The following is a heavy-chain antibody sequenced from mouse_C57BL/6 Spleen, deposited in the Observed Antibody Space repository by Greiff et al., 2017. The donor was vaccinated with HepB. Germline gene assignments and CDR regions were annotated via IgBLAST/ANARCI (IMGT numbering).Heavy chain of an antibody. Sequence: VKLMESGAELVKPGASVKLSCKASGYTFTEYTIHWVKQRSGQGLEWIGWFYPGSGSIKYNEKFKDKATLTAYKSSSTVYMELSRLSSEDSAVYFCARHEDPYDGYAYYDCWGQGTTLTVSS. V-gene: IGHV1-62-2*01. CDR1: GYTFTEYT. D-gene: IGHD2-3*01. CDR2: FYPGSGSI. J-gene: IGHJ2*01. CDR3: ARHEDPYDGYAYYDC.